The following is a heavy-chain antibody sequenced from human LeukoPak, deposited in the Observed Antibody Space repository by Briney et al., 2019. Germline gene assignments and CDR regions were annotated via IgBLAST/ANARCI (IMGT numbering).Heavy chain of an antibody. D-gene: IGHD3-10*01. CDR1: GFSFRDYW. V-gene: IGHV3-7*01. J-gene: IGHJ4*02. CDR3: VTSWVRQERDF. Sequence: GGSLRLSCAASGFSFRDYWMSWVRQAPGKGLEWVAGIEPDGSGKTYVDSVKGRFTISRDNAQQSPYLQMDTLTAEDTAVYYCVTSWVRQERDFWGQGTLVTVSS. CDR2: IEPDGSGK.